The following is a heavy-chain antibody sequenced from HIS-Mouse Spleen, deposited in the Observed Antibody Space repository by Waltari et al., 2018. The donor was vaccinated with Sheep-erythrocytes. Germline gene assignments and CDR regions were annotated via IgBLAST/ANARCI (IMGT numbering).Heavy chain of an antibody. Sequence: QVQLVQSGAEVKKPGSSVKVSCKASGGTFSSYAISWVRQAPGQGLEWRGMIIPILGKAKCAQKFTGRVTITADKYTSTAYMELSSLRSEDTGVYYCAQTGATTPHFDYWGQGTLVTVSS. CDR3: AQTGATTPHFDY. CDR1: GGTFSSYA. CDR2: IIPILGKA. V-gene: IGHV1-69*04. D-gene: IGHD1-26*01. J-gene: IGHJ4*02.